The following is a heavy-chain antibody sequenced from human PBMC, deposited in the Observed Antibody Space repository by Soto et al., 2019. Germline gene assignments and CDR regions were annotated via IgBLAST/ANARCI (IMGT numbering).Heavy chain of an antibody. J-gene: IGHJ4*02. CDR3: ARVDPRGVAVVRDY. CDR2: ISGFNGQT. V-gene: IGHV1-18*01. CDR1: GNTFASHG. D-gene: IGHD3-10*01. Sequence: ASVKVSCKASGNTFASHGFSWVRQAPGQGLEWMGWISGFNGQTNYALKFQGRVTLTTDASTSTAYMELRSLRSDDTAVYFCARVDPRGVAVVRDYWGQGTLVTV.